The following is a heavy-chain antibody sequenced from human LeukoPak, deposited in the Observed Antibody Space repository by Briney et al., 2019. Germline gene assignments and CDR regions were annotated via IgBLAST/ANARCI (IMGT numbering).Heavy chain of an antibody. CDR1: RFNFSIYA. CDR2: ISTDGRNT. V-gene: IGHV3-30*04. Sequence: GGSLRLSWTGSRFNFSIYAMHWVRQPPGKGLEWVAAISTDGRNTYYINSVKGRFTISRDNSKNTLYLQMNSLRAEDTAVYYCAKDPHDFWSGYVFQYWGQGTLVTVSS. D-gene: IGHD3-3*01. CDR3: AKDPHDFWSGYVFQY. J-gene: IGHJ4*02.